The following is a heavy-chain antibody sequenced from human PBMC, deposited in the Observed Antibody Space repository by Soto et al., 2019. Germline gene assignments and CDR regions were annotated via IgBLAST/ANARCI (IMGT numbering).Heavy chain of an antibody. J-gene: IGHJ4*02. CDR3: ARMSLYGDYDFDY. CDR1: GYTFTSYA. Sequence: GASVKLSSNASGYTFTSYAMHWLRQSPGQRLEWMGWINAGNGNTKYSQKFQGRVTITRDTSASTAYMELSSLRSEDTAVYYCARMSLYGDYDFDYWGQGTLVTVSS. CDR2: INAGNGNT. D-gene: IGHD4-17*01. V-gene: IGHV1-3*01.